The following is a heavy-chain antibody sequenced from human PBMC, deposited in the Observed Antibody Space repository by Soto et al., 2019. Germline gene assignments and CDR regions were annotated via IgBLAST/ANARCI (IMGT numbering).Heavy chain of an antibody. CDR3: AAGGGLPRYY. J-gene: IGHJ4*02. Sequence: QLQLQESGSGLVKPSQTLSLTCAVSGGSISSGGYSWSWIRQPPGKGLEWIGYIYHSGSTYYNPPLESRVTISVDRSENQCSLKLSSVTAADTAVYYCAAGGGLPRYYWGQGTLVTVSS. CDR1: GGSISSGGYS. CDR2: IYHSGST. D-gene: IGHD5-12*01. V-gene: IGHV4-30-2*01.